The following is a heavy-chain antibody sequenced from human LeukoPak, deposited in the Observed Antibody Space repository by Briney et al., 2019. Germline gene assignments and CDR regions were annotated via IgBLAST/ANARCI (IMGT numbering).Heavy chain of an antibody. D-gene: IGHD1-1*01. V-gene: IGHV3-30*18. CDR3: AKLPAGTDY. CDR2: ISYDGSNK. Sequence: PGRSLRLSCAASGFTFSSYGMHWVRQAPGKGLEWVAIISYDGSNKYYADSVKGRFTISRDNSKNTLYLQMNSLRAEDTAVYYCAKLPAGTDYWGQGTLVTVSS. J-gene: IGHJ4*02. CDR1: GFTFSSYG.